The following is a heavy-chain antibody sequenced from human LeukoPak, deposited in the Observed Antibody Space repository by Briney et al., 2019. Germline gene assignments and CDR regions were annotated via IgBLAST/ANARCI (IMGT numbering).Heavy chain of an antibody. Sequence: KPGGSLRLSCAASGFAFSSSWMLWVRQAPGKGLVWVSRINSDGTHTNYADSVKGRFTISRDNAKNTLYLQMNSLRAEDTAVYYCARDLSHTFDYWGQGTLVTVSS. CDR3: ARDLSHTFDY. J-gene: IGHJ4*02. CDR1: GFAFSSSW. V-gene: IGHV3-74*01. CDR2: INSDGTHT.